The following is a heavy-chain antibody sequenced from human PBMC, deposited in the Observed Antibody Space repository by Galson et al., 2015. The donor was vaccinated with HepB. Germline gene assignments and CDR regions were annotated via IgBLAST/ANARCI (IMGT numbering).Heavy chain of an antibody. CDR1: VFPFSSYT. V-gene: IGHV3-30*04. CDR2: ISYDGRNK. CDR3: ARDPYGGDANALDS. J-gene: IGHJ4*02. Sequence: SLRLSCAASVFPFSSYTLHWFRQAPGKGLEWVAIISYDGRNKDYAESVKGRFTISRDNSRDTLFLQMNSLRVEDTAVYYCARDPYGGDANALDSWGQGTLVIVSS. D-gene: IGHD4-23*01.